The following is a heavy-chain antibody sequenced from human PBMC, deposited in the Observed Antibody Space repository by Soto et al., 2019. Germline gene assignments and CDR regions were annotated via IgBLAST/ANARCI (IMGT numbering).Heavy chain of an antibody. CDR2: IFHSGNA. Sequence: SETLSLTCTVSGGSMRNVYWSWIRQPPGKRLEWIGFIFHSGNAKYNPSLKSRVTISIDTSKSQFSLSLDSVTAADTAVYYCARSVWWLCSGGSCYSPYYFDYWGQGTLVTVSS. CDR3: ARSVWWLCSGGSCYSPYYFDY. D-gene: IGHD2-15*01. J-gene: IGHJ4*02. V-gene: IGHV4-59*12. CDR1: GGSMRNVY.